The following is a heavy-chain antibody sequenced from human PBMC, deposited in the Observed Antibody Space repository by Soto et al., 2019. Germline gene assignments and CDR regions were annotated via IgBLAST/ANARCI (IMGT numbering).Heavy chain of an antibody. CDR1: GGTFSSYA. CDR2: IIPIFGTA. V-gene: IGHV1-69*01. J-gene: IGHJ5*02. CDR3: ARDEEKQLAHNWFDP. Sequence: QVQLVQSGAEVKKPGSSVKVSCKASGGTFSSYAISWVRQAPGQGLEWMGGIIPIFGTANYAQKSQGRVTITADESTSTAHMEPRTLRSEDTAVYYCARDEEKQLAHNWFDPRGQGTLVTVSS. D-gene: IGHD6-13*01.